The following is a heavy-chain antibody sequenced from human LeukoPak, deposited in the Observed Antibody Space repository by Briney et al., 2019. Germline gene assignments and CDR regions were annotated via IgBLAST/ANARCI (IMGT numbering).Heavy chain of an antibody. CDR1: GGSISSYY. V-gene: IGHV4-59*12. CDR3: ARDPFPHAINYYDSSGYP. D-gene: IGHD3-22*01. CDR2: IFHSGST. Sequence: PSETLSLTCIVSGGSISSYYWSWLRQPPGKGLEWIGHIFHSGSTNYNPSLKSRVTISVDTSKNQFSLKLSSVTAADTAVYYCARDPFPHAINYYDSSGYPWGQGTLVTVSS. J-gene: IGHJ5*02.